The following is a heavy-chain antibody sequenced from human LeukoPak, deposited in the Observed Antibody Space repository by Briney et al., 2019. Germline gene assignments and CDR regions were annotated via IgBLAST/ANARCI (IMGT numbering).Heavy chain of an antibody. V-gene: IGHV3-23*01. CDR1: GFTFGTSA. Sequence: AGGSLRLSCAASGFTFGTSAMSWVRQTPEKGLEWVSTITSGDGSPYYADSVKGRFTISRDNSNNMLYLQMNSLRAEDTAAYYCTKRGAYYVDYWGRGIPVTVSS. J-gene: IGHJ4*02. CDR2: ITSGDGSP. CDR3: TKRGAYYVDY. D-gene: IGHD3-16*01.